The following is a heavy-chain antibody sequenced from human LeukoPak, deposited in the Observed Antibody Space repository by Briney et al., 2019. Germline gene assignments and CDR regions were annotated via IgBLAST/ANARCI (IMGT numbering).Heavy chain of an antibody. CDR3: ARDSLTYCGGDCYYYYYGMDV. Sequence: SVKVSCKASGGTFSSYAISWVRQAPGQGLEWMGGIIPIFGTANYAQKFQGRVTITADESTSTAYMELSSLRSEDTAVYYCARDSLTYCGGDCYYYYYGMDVWGQGTTVTVSS. CDR2: IIPIFGTA. D-gene: IGHD2-21*02. J-gene: IGHJ6*02. V-gene: IGHV1-69*01. CDR1: GGTFSSYA.